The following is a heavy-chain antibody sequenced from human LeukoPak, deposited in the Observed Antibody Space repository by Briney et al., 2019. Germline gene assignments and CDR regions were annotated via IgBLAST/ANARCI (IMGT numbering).Heavy chain of an antibody. CDR1: GYGFTNYW. D-gene: IGHD3-10*01. CDR3: VLAGSGSYYFDY. CDR2: IYPGDSDT. V-gene: IGHV5-51*01. Sequence: GESLKISCQGFGYGFTNYWIGWVRQLPGKGLEWMGYIYPGDSDTRYSPSFQGQATTPANKSINTAYLQGSSLKASDTAMYYCVLAGSGSYYFDYWGQGILVTVSS. J-gene: IGHJ4*01.